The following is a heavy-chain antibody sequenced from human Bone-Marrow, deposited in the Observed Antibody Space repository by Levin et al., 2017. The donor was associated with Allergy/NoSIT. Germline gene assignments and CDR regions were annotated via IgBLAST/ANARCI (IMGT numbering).Heavy chain of an antibody. Sequence: SETLSLTCSVSGASVGSSRYYWGWVRQPPGKGRQWIGTVYYSGTTDYNPSLKTRVATSLDASKNQFYLRLSSVTAAEAAVYYCARLAGYVWGSYRTDFDYWGQGSLVTVSS. CDR1: GASVGSSRYY. CDR3: ARLAGYVWGSYRTDFDY. CDR2: VYYSGTT. V-gene: IGHV4-39*01. J-gene: IGHJ4*02. D-gene: IGHD3-16*02.